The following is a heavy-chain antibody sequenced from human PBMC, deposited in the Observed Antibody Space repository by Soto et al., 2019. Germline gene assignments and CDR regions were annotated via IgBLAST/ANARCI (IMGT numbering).Heavy chain of an antibody. Sequence: EVQLLESGGGLVQRGGSLRLSCAASGFTVSDYGLSWVRQAPGKGLEWVSSISGSGLSTYYADSVKGRFTISRDNSKNTLYLQMNSLRAEDTAVYYCANRGSSWYFDYWGQGTLVTVSS. J-gene: IGHJ4*02. D-gene: IGHD6-13*01. V-gene: IGHV3-23*01. CDR2: ISGSGLST. CDR1: GFTVSDYG. CDR3: ANRGSSWYFDY.